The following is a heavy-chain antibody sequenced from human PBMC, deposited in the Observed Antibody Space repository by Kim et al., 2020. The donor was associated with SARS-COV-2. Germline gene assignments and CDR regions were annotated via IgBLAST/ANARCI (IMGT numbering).Heavy chain of an antibody. CDR3: ARDLLRDNSGYYYSD. CDR1: GFTFSDYY. J-gene: IGHJ4*02. V-gene: IGHV3-11*05. D-gene: IGHD3-22*01. CDR2: ISTSSIYI. Sequence: GGSLRLSCAASGFTFSDYYMNWVRQAPGKGLEWVSYISTSSIYINYADSVKGRFTISRDNAKNSLYLQMNSLRAEDTAAYYCARDLLRDNSGYYYSDWGQGTLVTVSS.